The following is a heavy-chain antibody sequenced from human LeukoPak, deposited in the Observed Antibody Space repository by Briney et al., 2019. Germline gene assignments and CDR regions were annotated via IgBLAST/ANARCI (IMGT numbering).Heavy chain of an antibody. Sequence: PGGSLRLSCAASGFTFSSYSMNWVRQAPGKGLEWVSSISSSSSYIYYADSVKGRFTISRDNAKNSLYLQMNSLRAEDTAVYYCGLVPATTPTNLFDYWGQGTLVSVSS. CDR1: GFTFSSYS. V-gene: IGHV3-21*01. J-gene: IGHJ4*02. D-gene: IGHD2-2*01. CDR2: ISSSSSYI. CDR3: GLVPATTPTNLFDY.